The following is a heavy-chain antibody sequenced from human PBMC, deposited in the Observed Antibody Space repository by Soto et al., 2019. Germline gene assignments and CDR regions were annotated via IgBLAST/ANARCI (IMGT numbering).Heavy chain of an antibody. D-gene: IGHD2-8*01. CDR1: GGSISSGNHY. Sequence: SETLSLTCTVSGGSISSGNHYWSWIRQHPGKGLEWIGYIYYSGNTFYNPSLKSRVTISVDTSKNQFSLKLASVTAADTAVYYCARQDIVLMVYANDYWGQGTLVTVSS. CDR3: ARQDIVLMVYANDY. V-gene: IGHV4-31*03. J-gene: IGHJ4*02. CDR2: IYYSGNT.